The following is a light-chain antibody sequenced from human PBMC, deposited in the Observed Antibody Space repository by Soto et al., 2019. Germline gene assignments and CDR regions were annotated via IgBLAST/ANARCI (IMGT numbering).Light chain of an antibody. CDR3: QSYDSSLTAWV. V-gene: IGLV1-40*01. CDR2: RNV. Sequence: QSVLTQPPSVSGAPGQRVTTSCTGSSSNIGAGYDVHWYQQLPGTAPKLLIYRNVNRPSGVPDRFSGSKSGASASLAITGLQAEDETDYYCQSYDSSLTAWVFGGGTKLTVL. CDR1: SSNIGAGYD. J-gene: IGLJ3*02.